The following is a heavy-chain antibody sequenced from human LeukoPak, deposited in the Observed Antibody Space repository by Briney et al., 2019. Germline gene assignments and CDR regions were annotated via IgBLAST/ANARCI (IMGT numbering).Heavy chain of an antibody. D-gene: IGHD3-3*01. CDR1: GFTSSSYA. J-gene: IGHJ4*02. CDR3: AKGEDYDFWSGYLTACDY. Sequence: GGSLRLSCAASGFTSSSYAMSWVRQAPGKGLEWVSAISGSGGSTYYADSVKGRFTISRDNSKNTMYRQMNGLRAEDTAVYYCAKGEDYDFWSGYLTACDYWGQGTLVTVSS. CDR2: ISGSGGST. V-gene: IGHV3-23*01.